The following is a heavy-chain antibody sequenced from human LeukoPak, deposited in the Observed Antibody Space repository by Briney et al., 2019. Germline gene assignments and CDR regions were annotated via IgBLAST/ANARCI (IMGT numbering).Heavy chain of an antibody. CDR2: ISSSSTYI. V-gene: IGHV3-21*01. CDR3: ASDSGYDYVEGPFDY. J-gene: IGHJ4*02. Sequence: MSGGSLRLSCAASGFTFSSYTMNWVRQAPGKGLEWVSSISSSSTYIYYADSLKSRITISRDNAKNSLYLQMNSLRAEDTAVYYCASDSGYDYVEGPFDYWGQGTLVTVSS. D-gene: IGHD5-12*01. CDR1: GFTFSSYT.